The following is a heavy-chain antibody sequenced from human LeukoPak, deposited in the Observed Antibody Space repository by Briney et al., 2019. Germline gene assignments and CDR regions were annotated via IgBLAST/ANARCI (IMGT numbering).Heavy chain of an antibody. CDR2: IYYSGST. CDR3: ARNVVATILFDY. Sequence: SETLSLTCTVSGGSISSYYWSWIRQPPGKGLEWIGYIYYSGSTNYNPSLKSRVTISVDTSKNQFSLKLSSVTAADTAVYYCARNVVATILFDYWGQGTLVTVSS. D-gene: IGHD5-12*01. V-gene: IGHV4-59*01. J-gene: IGHJ4*02. CDR1: GGSISSYY.